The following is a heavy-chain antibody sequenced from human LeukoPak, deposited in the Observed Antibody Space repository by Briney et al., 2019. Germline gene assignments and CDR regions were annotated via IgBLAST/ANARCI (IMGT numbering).Heavy chain of an antibody. J-gene: IGHJ4*02. CDR1: GITFNDAW. Sequence: PGGSLRLSCAASGITFNDAWMSWVRQAPGKGLEWVSYISSSGSTIYYADSVKGRFTISRDNAKNSLYLQLNSLRAEDTAVYYCARVWGYSSGPIDYWGQGTLVTVSS. V-gene: IGHV3-11*04. CDR3: ARVWGYSSGPIDY. CDR2: ISSSGSTI. D-gene: IGHD6-19*01.